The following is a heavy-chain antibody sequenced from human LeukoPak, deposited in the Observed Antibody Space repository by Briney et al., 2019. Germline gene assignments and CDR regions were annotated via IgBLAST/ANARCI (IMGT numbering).Heavy chain of an antibody. Sequence: ASVKVSCKASGNTFTSSDIIWVRQATGQGLEWMGWMNPNSGNTGYAQKLQGRVTITRNTSISTAYMELSRLRSDDTAVYYCAREVPYDFWSGYYKGLLDYWGQGTLVTVSS. CDR1: GNTFTSSD. V-gene: IGHV1-8*03. CDR3: AREVPYDFWSGYYKGLLDY. CDR2: MNPNSGNT. J-gene: IGHJ4*02. D-gene: IGHD3-3*01.